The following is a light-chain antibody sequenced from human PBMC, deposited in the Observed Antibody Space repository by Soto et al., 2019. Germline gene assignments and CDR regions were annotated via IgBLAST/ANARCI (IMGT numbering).Light chain of an antibody. Sequence: DTVMTQSPLSLSVTPGETASISCRSSQSLLHSNGFNYLDWYLQKPGQSPQLLMYSGSSRASGVPDRFSGSGSGTDFTLRISRVGAEDVGVYYCMQTLHAPPTFGQGTKVEIK. V-gene: IGKV2-28*01. CDR3: MQTLHAPPT. CDR1: QSLLHSNGFNY. CDR2: SGS. J-gene: IGKJ1*01.